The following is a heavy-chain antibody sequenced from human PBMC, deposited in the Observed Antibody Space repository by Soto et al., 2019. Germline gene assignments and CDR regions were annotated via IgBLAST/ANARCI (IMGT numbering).Heavy chain of an antibody. V-gene: IGHV4-31*03. Sequence: SETLSLTCTVSGGSISSGGYYWRWIRQHPGKGLEWIGYIYYRGRTFYNASLQSRVTISVDTSKNQFSLKLSSVTAADTAVYYCARDAFYCSSTSCYSYAFDIWGQGTMVTVSS. CDR1: GGSISSGGYY. CDR2: IYYRGRT. J-gene: IGHJ3*02. D-gene: IGHD2-2*01. CDR3: ARDAFYCSSTSCYSYAFDI.